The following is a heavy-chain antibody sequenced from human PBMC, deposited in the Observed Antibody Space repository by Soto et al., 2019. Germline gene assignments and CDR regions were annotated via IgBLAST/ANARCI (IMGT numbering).Heavy chain of an antibody. CDR2: ISNSGST. CDR3: ATESGSTYGYFDH. D-gene: IGHD5-18*01. V-gene: IGHV4-4*09. Sequence: SETLSLTYSVSGASIRSYYGHWIRQSPGKGLEWIGYISNSGSTSYNPSLKTRLSMSVDRSKNQFTLRLTSVTAADTAVYFCATESGSTYGYFDHWGQGTQVTVSS. CDR1: GASIRSYY. J-gene: IGHJ4*02.